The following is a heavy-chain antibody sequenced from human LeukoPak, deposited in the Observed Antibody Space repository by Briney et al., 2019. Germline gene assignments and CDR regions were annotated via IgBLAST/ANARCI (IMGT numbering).Heavy chain of an antibody. CDR2: ISDDGGAT. CDR1: GFTFSNYA. D-gene: IGHD3-22*01. V-gene: IGHV3-23*01. J-gene: IGHJ4*02. Sequence: GSLRLSCAASGFTFSNYAMSWVRQAPGKGLEWVSAISDDGGATYYADSVKGRFTISRDNSKNTLYLQLNSLRAEDTAVYYCARAFYYYDTSGYYDNPDYWGQGTLVTVSS. CDR3: ARAFYYYDTSGYYDNPDY.